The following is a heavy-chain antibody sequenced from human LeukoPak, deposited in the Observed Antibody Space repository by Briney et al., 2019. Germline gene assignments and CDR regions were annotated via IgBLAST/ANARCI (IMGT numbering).Heavy chain of an antibody. D-gene: IGHD2-2*01. Sequence: GGSLRLSCAASGCTFSNAWMSWGRKAPGKGLGWVGRIKSKTDGGTTDYAAPVKGRLTISRDDSKNTLYLQMNSLKTEDTAVYSCTTQLNHCSSTSCYSFDYWGQGTLVTVSS. CDR3: TTQLNHCSSTSCYSFDY. CDR2: IKSKTDGGTT. V-gene: IGHV3-15*01. CDR1: GCTFSNAW. J-gene: IGHJ4*02.